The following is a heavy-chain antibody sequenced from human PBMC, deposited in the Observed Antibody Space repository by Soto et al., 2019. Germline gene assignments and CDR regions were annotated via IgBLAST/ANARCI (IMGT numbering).Heavy chain of an antibody. Sequence: EVQLVESGGGLVQPGGSLRLSCAASGFTFSSYWMSWVRQAPGKGLEWVANIKQDGSEKYYVDSVKGRFTISRDNAKTSLYLGMNSGRAEDTAVYCCAGEGSGWGAINYWGQGSLVTVCS. CDR3: AGEGSGWGAINY. J-gene: IGHJ4*02. CDR2: IKQDGSEK. D-gene: IGHD6-19*01. CDR1: GFTFSSYW. V-gene: IGHV3-7*01.